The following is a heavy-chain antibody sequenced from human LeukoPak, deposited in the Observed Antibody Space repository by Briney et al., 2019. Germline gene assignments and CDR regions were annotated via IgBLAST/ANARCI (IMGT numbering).Heavy chain of an antibody. V-gene: IGHV3-7*01. D-gene: IGHD4/OR15-4a*01. CDR1: GFTFSNYC. J-gene: IGHJ4*02. CDR2: IKQDGSEI. Sequence: GGSLRLSCAASGFTFSNYCMTWGRQAPGKGLEWVANIKQDGSEIYYVDSVTGRFTISRDNAKNSLYLQMNSLRAEDTAVYYCESDGASFDYWGQGTLVTVSS. CDR3: ESDGASFDY.